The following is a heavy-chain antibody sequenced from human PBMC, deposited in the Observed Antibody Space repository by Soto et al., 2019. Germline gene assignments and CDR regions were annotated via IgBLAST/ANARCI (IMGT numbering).Heavy chain of an antibody. CDR3: AKDLAWELLWVGYYYYGMDV. J-gene: IGHJ6*02. CDR1: GFTFSSYS. CDR2: TSSSSSYI. V-gene: IGHV3-21*04. D-gene: IGHD1-26*01. Sequence: GGSLRLSCAASGFTFSSYSMNWVRQAPGKGLEWVSSTSSSSSYIYYADSVKGRFTISGDNSKNTLYLQMNSLRAEDTAVYYCAKDLAWELLWVGYYYYGMDVWGQGTTVTVSS.